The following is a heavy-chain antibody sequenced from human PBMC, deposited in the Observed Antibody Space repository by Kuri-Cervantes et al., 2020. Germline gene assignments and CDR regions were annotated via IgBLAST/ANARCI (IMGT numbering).Heavy chain of an antibody. Sequence: GESLKISCAASGFTFSSYGMHWVRQAPGKGLEWVAVISYDGSNKYYAGSVKGRFTISRDNSKNTLYLQMNSLRAEDTAVYYCARDRIYCSSTSCYIGYGMDVWGQGTMVTVSS. CDR2: ISYDGSNK. D-gene: IGHD2-2*02. CDR3: ARDRIYCSSTSCYIGYGMDV. J-gene: IGHJ6*02. CDR1: GFTFSSYG. V-gene: IGHV3-30*03.